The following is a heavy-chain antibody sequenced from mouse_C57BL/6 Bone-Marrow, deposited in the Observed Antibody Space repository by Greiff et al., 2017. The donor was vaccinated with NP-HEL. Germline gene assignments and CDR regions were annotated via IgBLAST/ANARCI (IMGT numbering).Heavy chain of an antibody. V-gene: IGHV5-12*01. Sequence: EVQLVESGGGLVQPGGSLKLSCAASGFTFSDYYMYWVRQTPEKRLEWVAYISNGGGSTYYPDTVKGRFTISRDNAKNTLYLQMSRLKSEDTAMYYCARQGGQLGRLLDYWGQGTTLTVSS. D-gene: IGHD4-1*02. CDR2: ISNGGGST. CDR3: ARQGGQLGRLLDY. CDR1: GFTFSDYY. J-gene: IGHJ2*01.